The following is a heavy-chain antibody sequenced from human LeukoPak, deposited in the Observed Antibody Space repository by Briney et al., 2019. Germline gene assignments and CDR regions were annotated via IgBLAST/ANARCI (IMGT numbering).Heavy chain of an antibody. CDR2: IYYSGST. Sequence: PSETLSLTCTVSGGTISSYYWSWIRQPPGKGLEWIGYIYYSGSTNYNPSLKSRVTISVDTSKNQFSLKLSSVTAADTAVYYCARVGIAFDYWGQGTLVTVSS. CDR1: GGTISSYY. D-gene: IGHD2-15*01. J-gene: IGHJ4*02. V-gene: IGHV4-59*01. CDR3: ARVGIAFDY.